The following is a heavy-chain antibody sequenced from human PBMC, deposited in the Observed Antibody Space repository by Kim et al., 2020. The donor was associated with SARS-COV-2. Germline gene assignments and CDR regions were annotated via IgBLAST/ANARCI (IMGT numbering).Heavy chain of an antibody. CDR3: ARAKGGVSGWRQLTTYYFDF. CDR2: IGTAGDT. V-gene: IGHV3-13*01. Sequence: GGSLRLSCAASGFTFSSYDMHWVRQATGKGLEWVSAIGTAGDTYYPGSVKGRFTISRENAKNSLYLQMNSLRAGDTAVYYCARAKGGVSGWRQLTTYYFDFWGQGTLVTVSS. J-gene: IGHJ4*02. D-gene: IGHD6-19*01. CDR1: GFTFSSYD.